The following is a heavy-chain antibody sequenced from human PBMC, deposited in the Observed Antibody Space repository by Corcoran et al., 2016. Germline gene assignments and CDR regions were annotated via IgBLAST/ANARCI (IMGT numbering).Heavy chain of an antibody. CDR1: GDSVSSNSSA. CDR2: TYYRSKWYN. J-gene: IGHJ6*02. V-gene: IGHV6-1*01. CDR3: ARSRVIHSSSSSYYYGMDV. D-gene: IGHD6-6*01. Sequence: QVQLQQSGPGLVKPSQTLSLTCAISGDSVSSNSSAWNWISQSPSRGLEWLGRTYYRSKWYNDYAVSVKSRITITPDTSKNQFSLQLNSVTPEDTDVYYFARSRVIHSSSSSYYYGMDVWGQGTTVTVSS.